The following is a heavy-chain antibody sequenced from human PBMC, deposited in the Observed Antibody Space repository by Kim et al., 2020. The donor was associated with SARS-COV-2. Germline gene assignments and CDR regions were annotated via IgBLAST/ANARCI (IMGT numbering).Heavy chain of an antibody. CDR1: GFTFSSYA. CDR3: AKDLYYYGSGSKYNYYGMDV. D-gene: IGHD3-10*01. Sequence: GGSLRLSCAASGFTFSSYAMSWVRQAPGKGLEWVSAISGSGGSTYYADSVKGRFTISRDNSKNTLYLQMNSLRAEDTAVYYCAKDLYYYGSGSKYNYYGMDVWGQGTTVAVSS. J-gene: IGHJ6*02. CDR2: ISGSGGST. V-gene: IGHV3-23*01.